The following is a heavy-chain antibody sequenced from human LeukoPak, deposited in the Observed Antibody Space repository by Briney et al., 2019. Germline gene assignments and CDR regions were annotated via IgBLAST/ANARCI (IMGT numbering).Heavy chain of an antibody. D-gene: IGHD3-9*01. J-gene: IGHJ3*02. CDR3: AKGLRYFDWSFDAFDI. CDR1: GFTFSNYG. V-gene: IGHV3-33*06. CDR2: IWYDGSNK. Sequence: GGSLRLSRAASGFTFSNYGMHWVRQAPGKGLEWVAVIWYDGSNKYYADSVKGRFTISRDNSNNTLYLQMNSLRAGDTAVYYCAKGLRYFDWSFDAFDIWGQGTMVTVSS.